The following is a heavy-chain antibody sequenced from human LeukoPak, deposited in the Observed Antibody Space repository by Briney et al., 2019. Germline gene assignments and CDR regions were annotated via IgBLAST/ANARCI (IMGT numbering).Heavy chain of an antibody. J-gene: IGHJ4*02. CDR2: IRSKADNYAT. CDR1: GFTFSGSP. Sequence: GGSLRLSCAASGFTFSGSPILWVRQASGKGLEWVGRIRSKADNYATAYAASVQGRCTISRDDSKNTAYLQLNSLKIEDTAVYYCTQFNYWGQGALVTVSS. V-gene: IGHV3-73*01. CDR3: TQFNY. D-gene: IGHD5-24*01.